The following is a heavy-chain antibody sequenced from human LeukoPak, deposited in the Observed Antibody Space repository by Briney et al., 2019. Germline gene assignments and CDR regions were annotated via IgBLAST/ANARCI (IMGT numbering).Heavy chain of an antibody. J-gene: IGHJ5*02. D-gene: IGHD6-6*01. Sequence: SVTVSCKASGGTFSSYTISWVRQGPGQGLEWMGRIIPNLGIANYAQKFQGRVTITADKSTSTAYMELSSLRSEDTAVYYCARDLSIAARNWFDPWGQGTLVTVSS. CDR2: IIPNLGIA. CDR1: GGTFSSYT. V-gene: IGHV1-69*04. CDR3: ARDLSIAARNWFDP.